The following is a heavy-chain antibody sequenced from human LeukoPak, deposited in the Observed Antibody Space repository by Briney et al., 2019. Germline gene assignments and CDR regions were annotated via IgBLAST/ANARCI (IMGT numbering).Heavy chain of an antibody. CDR1: GGTFSSYA. J-gene: IGHJ4*02. CDR2: IIPIFGTA. V-gene: IGHV1-69*05. D-gene: IGHD4-17*01. Sequence: SVKVSCKASGGTFSSYAISWVRQAPGQGLEWMGRIIPIFGTANYAQKFQGRVTITTDESTSTANMELSSLRSEDTAVYYCARVKFFGTVTTGPEIITEGWFDYWGQGTLVTVSS. CDR3: ARVKFFGTVTTGPEIITEGWFDY.